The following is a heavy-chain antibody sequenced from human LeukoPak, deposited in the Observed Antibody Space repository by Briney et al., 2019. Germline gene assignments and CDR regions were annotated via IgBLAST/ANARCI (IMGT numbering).Heavy chain of an antibody. CDR2: IYYSGIT. D-gene: IGHD4-17*01. CDR3: ANLKGGGTTVTTDY. CDR1: GGSISSHY. J-gene: IGHJ4*02. Sequence: SETLSLTCTVSGGSISSHYWSWIRQPPGKGLEWIGYIYYSGITNYNPSLKSRVTISVDTSKNQFSLKLSSVTAADTAVYYCANLKGGGTTVTTDYWGQGALVTVSS. V-gene: IGHV4-59*11.